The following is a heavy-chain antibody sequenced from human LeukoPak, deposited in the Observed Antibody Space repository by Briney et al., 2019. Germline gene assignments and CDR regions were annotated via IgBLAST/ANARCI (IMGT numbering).Heavy chain of an antibody. D-gene: IGHD5-18*01. CDR2: IYSGGST. CDR1: GFTVRSNY. CDR3: IYGYTLDF. Sequence: SGGSLRLSCADSGFTVRSNYMNWVRQAPGKGPDWVSVIYSGGSTNYADSVKGRFTISRDNSKNTLYLQMNSLRAEDTAVYYCIYGYTLDFWGQGTLVTVSS. V-gene: IGHV3-53*01. J-gene: IGHJ4*02.